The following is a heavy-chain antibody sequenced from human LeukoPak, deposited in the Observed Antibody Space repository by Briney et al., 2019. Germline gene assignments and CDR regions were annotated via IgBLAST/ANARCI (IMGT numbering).Heavy chain of an antibody. CDR3: AKIGYYYDSSGLIFDY. V-gene: IGHV3-23*01. J-gene: IGHJ4*02. D-gene: IGHD3-22*01. Sequence: PGGSLRLSCAASGFTFSSYAMSWVRRAPGKGLEWVSAISGSGGSTYYADSVKGRFTISRDNSKNTLYLQMNSLRAEDTAVYYCAKIGYYYDSSGLIFDYWGQGTLVTVSS. CDR1: GFTFSSYA. CDR2: ISGSGGST.